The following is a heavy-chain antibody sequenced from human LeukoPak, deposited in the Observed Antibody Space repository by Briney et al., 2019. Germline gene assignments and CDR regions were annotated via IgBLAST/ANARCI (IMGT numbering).Heavy chain of an antibody. CDR2: ISAYNGNT. J-gene: IGHJ6*03. CDR1: GYTFTSYG. V-gene: IGHV1-18*01. D-gene: IGHD3-22*01. CDR3: ARETYYYDSSGYQYYMDV. Sequence: ASVKVSCKASGYTFTSYGISWVRQAPGQGLEWMGWISAYNGNTNYAQKRQGRVTMTTDTSTSTAYMELRSLRSDDTAVYYCARETYYYDSSGYQYYMDVWGKGTTVTVSS.